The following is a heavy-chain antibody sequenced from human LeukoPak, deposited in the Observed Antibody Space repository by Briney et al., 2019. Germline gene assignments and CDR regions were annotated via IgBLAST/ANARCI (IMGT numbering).Heavy chain of an antibody. V-gene: IGHV1-2*02. Sequence: GASVKRSCKASGYTFTGYYMHWVREAPGQGLEWMGWINPNSGGTNYAQKFQGRVTMTRDTSISTAYMELSRLRSDDTAVYYCARDGGYSYGLDYWGQGTLVTVSS. CDR2: INPNSGGT. CDR3: ARDGGYSYGLDY. CDR1: GYTFTGYY. D-gene: IGHD5-18*01. J-gene: IGHJ4*02.